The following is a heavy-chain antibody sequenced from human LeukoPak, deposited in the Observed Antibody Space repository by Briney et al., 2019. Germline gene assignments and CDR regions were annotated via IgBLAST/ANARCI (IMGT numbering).Heavy chain of an antibody. Sequence: ASVKVSCKASGYTFTSYYMHWVRQAPGQGLEWMGIINPSGGSTSYAQKFQGRVTMTRDTSTSTVYMELSSLRSEDTAVYYCARDKDIVVVPAHHHHWFDPWGQGTLVTVSS. J-gene: IGHJ5*02. CDR3: ARDKDIVVVPAHHHHWFDP. V-gene: IGHV1-46*01. CDR1: GYTFTSYY. CDR2: INPSGGST. D-gene: IGHD2-2*01.